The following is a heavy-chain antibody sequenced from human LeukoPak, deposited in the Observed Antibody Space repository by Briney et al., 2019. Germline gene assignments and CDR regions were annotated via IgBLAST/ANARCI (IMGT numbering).Heavy chain of an antibody. CDR1: GFTFSSYW. CDR2: ISSTSTYI. Sequence: GGSLRLSCAASGFTFSSYWMSWVRQAPGKGLEWVSSISSTSTYIYYADSVKGRFTISRDNAKNSLYLQMNNLRAEDTAVYYCARALDGYTPAYWGQGTLVAVSS. D-gene: IGHD5-24*01. J-gene: IGHJ4*02. CDR3: ARALDGYTPAY. V-gene: IGHV3-21*01.